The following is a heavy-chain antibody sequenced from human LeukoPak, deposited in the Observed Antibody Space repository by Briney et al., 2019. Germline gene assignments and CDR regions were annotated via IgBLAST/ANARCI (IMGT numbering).Heavy chain of an antibody. J-gene: IGHJ1*01. D-gene: IGHD6-19*01. V-gene: IGHV4-39*07. CDR2: IYYSGST. CDR3: ARAGMAVAGTDYFQY. CDR1: GGSISSSGYY. Sequence: SETLSLTCTVSGGSISSSGYYWGWIRQPPGKGLEWIGSIYYSGSTYCNPSLKSRVTISVDTSKNQFSLNLSSVTAADMAVYYCARAGMAVAGTDYFQYWGQGTLVTVSS.